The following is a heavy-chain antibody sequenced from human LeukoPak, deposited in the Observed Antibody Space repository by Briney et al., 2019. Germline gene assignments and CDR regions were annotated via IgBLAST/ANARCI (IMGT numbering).Heavy chain of an antibody. D-gene: IGHD3-9*01. V-gene: IGHV4-61*02. J-gene: IGHJ4*02. CDR1: GVSIRSGSYY. Sequence: SQTLSLTCTVSGVSIRSGSYYWSWIRQPAGKGLEWIGRIYTSGTTNYNPSLKSRVTISVGTSKSQFSLKLSSVTAADTAVYYCAREVSDYDILTGWIDYWGQGALVSASS. CDR2: IYTSGTT. CDR3: AREVSDYDILTGWIDY.